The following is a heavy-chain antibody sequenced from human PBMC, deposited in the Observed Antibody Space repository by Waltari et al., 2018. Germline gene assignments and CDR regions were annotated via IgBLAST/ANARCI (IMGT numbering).Heavy chain of an antibody. CDR1: GFSFGTNY. V-gene: IGHV3-53*02. Sequence: EEQLVETGGGLIHPGGSLRLSCAASGFSFGTNYMTWGRQAPGKGLEWVSLIYSVGTTNYADSVKGRFTLSRDNFKNTLDLQMHSLTAEDTGVYFCAKTFRDSTGYYYGAFDVWGQGTAVTVSS. J-gene: IGHJ3*01. CDR2: IYSVGTT. D-gene: IGHD3-9*01. CDR3: AKTFRDSTGYYYGAFDV.